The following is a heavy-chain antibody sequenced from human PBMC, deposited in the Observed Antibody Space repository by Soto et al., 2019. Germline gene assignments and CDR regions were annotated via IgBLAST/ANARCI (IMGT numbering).Heavy chain of an antibody. CDR1: GFTFSAYY. CDR2: INPNSGVT. D-gene: IGHD6-13*01. V-gene: IGHV1-2*02. Sequence: QVQLVQSGTEVKKPGASVKVSCKASGFTFSAYYIYWVRQAPGQGLEWIGWINPNSGVTNNAQKFQGQVTMTRDTSTSTVYMELSAMIPDDTAVYYCARSLLDEYSSSWRSAYYGMHVWGQGTTVTVSS. CDR3: ARSLLDEYSSSWRSAYYGMHV. J-gene: IGHJ6*02.